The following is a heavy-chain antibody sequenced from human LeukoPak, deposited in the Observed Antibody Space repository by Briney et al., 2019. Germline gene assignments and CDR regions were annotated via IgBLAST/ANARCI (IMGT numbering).Heavy chain of an antibody. J-gene: IGHJ4*02. CDR3: ARGVYGSGSSFDY. CDR1: GFTVSSNY. D-gene: IGHD3-10*01. CDR2: IYSSGST. V-gene: IGHV3-66*01. Sequence: GGSLRLSCAASGFTVSSNYMSWVRQAPGKGLEWVSVIYSSGSTYYADSVKGRFTISRDNSKNTLYLHMNSLRAEDTAVYYCARGVYGSGSSFDYWGQGTLVTASS.